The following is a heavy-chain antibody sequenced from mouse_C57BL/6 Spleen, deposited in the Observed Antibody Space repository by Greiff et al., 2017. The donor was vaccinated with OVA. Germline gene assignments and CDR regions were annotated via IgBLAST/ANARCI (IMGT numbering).Heavy chain of an antibody. CDR2: ISSGGDYI. J-gene: IGHJ4*01. V-gene: IGHV5-9-1*02. Sequence: DVMLVESGEGLVKPGGSLKLSCAASGFTFSSYAMSWVRQTPEKRLEWVAYISSGGDYIYYADTVKGRFTISRDNARNTLYLQMSSLKSEDTAMYYCTRRGYSNFYAMDYRGQGTSVTVSS. D-gene: IGHD2-5*01. CDR3: TRRGYSNFYAMDY. CDR1: GFTFSSYA.